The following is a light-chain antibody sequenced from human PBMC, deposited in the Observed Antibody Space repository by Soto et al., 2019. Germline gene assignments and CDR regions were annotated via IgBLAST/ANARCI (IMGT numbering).Light chain of an antibody. Sequence: QSVLTQPASVSGSPGQSITISCTGTSSDVGGYNYVSWYQQHPGKAPKLMIYAVSNRPSGVSTRFSGSKSGNTASLTIFGLQAEDEADYHCSSYTTSSTLLYVFGTGTKLTVL. CDR1: SSDVGGYNY. CDR2: AVS. V-gene: IGLV2-14*01. J-gene: IGLJ1*01. CDR3: SSYTTSSTLLYV.